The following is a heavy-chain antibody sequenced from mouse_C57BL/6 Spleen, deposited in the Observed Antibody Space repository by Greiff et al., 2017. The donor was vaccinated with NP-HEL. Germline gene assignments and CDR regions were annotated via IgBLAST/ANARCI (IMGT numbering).Heavy chain of an antibody. V-gene: IGHV1-19*01. CDR1: GYTFTDYY. CDR2: INPYNGGT. CDR3: AREGYGSSSYYFDY. D-gene: IGHD1-1*01. J-gene: IGHJ2*01. Sequence: EVKLQQSGPVLVKPGASVKMSCKASGYTFTDYYMNWVKQSHGKSLEWIGVINPYNGGTSYNQKFKGKATLTVDKSSSTAYMELNSLTSEDSAVYYCAREGYGSSSYYFDYWGQGTTLTVSS.